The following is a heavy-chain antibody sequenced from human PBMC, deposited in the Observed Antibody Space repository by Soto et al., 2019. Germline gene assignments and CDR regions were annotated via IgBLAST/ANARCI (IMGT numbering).Heavy chain of an antibody. CDR1: GYTFTVYY. V-gene: IGHV1-2*02. Sequence: GASVKVSCKASGYTFTVYYMHWVRQAPGQGLEWMGWINPKSGGTMYPQKFQGRVTMTWDTSISTAYMALTRLRSDDTAVYYCARDLAKGGASACFDYCGQGTLVTVSS. D-gene: IGHD3-3*01. CDR3: ARDLAKGGASACFDY. J-gene: IGHJ4*02. CDR2: INPKSGGT.